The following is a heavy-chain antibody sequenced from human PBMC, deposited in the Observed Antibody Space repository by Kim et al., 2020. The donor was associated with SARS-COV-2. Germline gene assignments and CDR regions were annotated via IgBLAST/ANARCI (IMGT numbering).Heavy chain of an antibody. V-gene: IGHV3-20*01. CDR2: INWNGGST. CDR3: ARVEAYCGGDCSMGGFYYYYVMDV. D-gene: IGHD2-21*02. Sequence: GGSLRLSCAASGFTFDDYGMSWVRQAPGKGLEWVSGINWNGGSTGYADSVKGRFTISRDNAKNSLYLQMNRLRAEDTALYHCARVEAYCGGDCSMGGFYYYYVMDVWGQGTTVPVS. J-gene: IGHJ6*02. CDR1: GFTFDDYG.